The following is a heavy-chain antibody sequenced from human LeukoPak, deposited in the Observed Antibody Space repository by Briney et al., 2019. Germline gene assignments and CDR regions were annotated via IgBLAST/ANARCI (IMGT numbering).Heavy chain of an antibody. CDR3: TRDITLTRGGRSDY. CDR2: INNDGTTT. D-gene: IGHD3-10*01. CDR1: GFTFSSYL. V-gene: IGHV3-74*01. J-gene: IGHJ4*02. Sequence: PGGSLRLSCAASGFTFSSYLIYWVRQAPGKGLVWVSRINNDGTTTNFAGSVKGRFTISRDNAKNTVYLQMNSLRAEDTAVYYCTRDITLTRGGRSDYWGQGTLVTVSS.